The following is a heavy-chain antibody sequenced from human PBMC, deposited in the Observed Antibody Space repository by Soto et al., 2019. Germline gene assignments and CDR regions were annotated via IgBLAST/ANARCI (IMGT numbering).Heavy chain of an antibody. V-gene: IGHV4-61*01. CDR3: ARGRAYYDILTGYSQRDYYGMDV. CDR2: IYYSGST. CDR1: GGSVSSGSYY. Sequence: SETLSLTCTVSGGSVSSGSYYWSWIRQPPGKGLEWIGYIYYSGSTNYNPSLKSRVTISVDTSKNQFSLKLSSVTAADTAVYYCARGRAYYDILTGYSQRDYYGMDVWGQGTTVTVSS. D-gene: IGHD3-9*01. J-gene: IGHJ6*02.